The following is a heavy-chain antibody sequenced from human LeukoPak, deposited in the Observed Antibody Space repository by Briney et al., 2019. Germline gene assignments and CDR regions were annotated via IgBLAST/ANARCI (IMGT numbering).Heavy chain of an antibody. CDR2: IYYSGST. V-gene: IGHV4-59*08. Sequence: SETLSLTCTVSGDSISGNYWTWIRQPPGKELEWIGYIYYSGSTNYNASLKSRVTISVDTSKNQFSLKLSSVTAADTAVYYCARLGDGDNLRYFDYWGQGTLVTVSS. J-gene: IGHJ4*02. CDR3: ARLGDGDNLRYFDY. CDR1: GDSISGNY. D-gene: IGHD5-24*01.